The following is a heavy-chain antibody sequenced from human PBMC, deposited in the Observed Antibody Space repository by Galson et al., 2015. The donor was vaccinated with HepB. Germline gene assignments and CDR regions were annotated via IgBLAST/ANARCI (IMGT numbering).Heavy chain of an antibody. CDR1: GVSIKSVGYN. J-gene: IGHJ3*02. D-gene: IGHD3-3*01. CDR3: AANFWSGYSI. Sequence: TLSLTCAVSGVSIKSVGYNWSWIRQHPAKGLEWIGYIYYTGSTSYHPSLKSRVSISVDVSKNQFSLKLSSVTAADAAMYYCAANFWSGYSIWGRGTMVAVSS. V-gene: IGHV4-31*11. CDR2: IYYTGST.